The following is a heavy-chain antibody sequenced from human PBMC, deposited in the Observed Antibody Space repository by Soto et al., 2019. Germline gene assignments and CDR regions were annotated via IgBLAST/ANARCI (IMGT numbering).Heavy chain of an antibody. Sequence: QVQLVQSGAEVKKAGSSVKVSCKVSGGTFSSYFINWVRQAPGQGLEWVGGIIPVFGTASYAEKFQGRVKITADESTSPAYMELSRLRSDDTAVYYCARETPSAAAAYYYYGLDVWGQGTTVTVPS. V-gene: IGHV1-69*01. J-gene: IGHJ6*02. CDR3: ARETPSAAAAYYYYGLDV. CDR2: IIPVFGTA. D-gene: IGHD6-13*01. CDR1: GGTFSSYF.